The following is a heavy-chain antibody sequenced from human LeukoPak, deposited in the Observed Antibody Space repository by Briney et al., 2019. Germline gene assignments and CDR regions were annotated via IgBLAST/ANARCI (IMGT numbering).Heavy chain of an antibody. CDR3: ARRFWSGYSPLDY. CDR1: GGTFSSYA. Sequence: SVKVSFKASGGTFSSYAISWVRQAPGQGLEWMGGIIPIFGTANYAQKFQGRVTITADESTSTAYMELSSLRSEDTAVYYCARRFWSGYSPLDYWGQGTLVTVSS. CDR2: IIPIFGTA. J-gene: IGHJ4*02. V-gene: IGHV1-69*01. D-gene: IGHD3-3*01.